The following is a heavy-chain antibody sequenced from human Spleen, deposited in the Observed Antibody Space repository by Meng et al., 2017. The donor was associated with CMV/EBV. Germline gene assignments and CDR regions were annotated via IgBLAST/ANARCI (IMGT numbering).Heavy chain of an antibody. Sequence: YTVTSYGISWVRQAPEQGLEWMGWISAYNGNTNYAQKLQGRVTMTTDTSTSTAYMELRSLRSDDTAVYYCARGRERFGELLWYYFDYWGQGTLVTVSS. CDR2: ISAYNGNT. CDR3: ARGRERFGELLWYYFDY. J-gene: IGHJ4*02. D-gene: IGHD3-10*01. CDR1: YTVTSYG. V-gene: IGHV1-18*01.